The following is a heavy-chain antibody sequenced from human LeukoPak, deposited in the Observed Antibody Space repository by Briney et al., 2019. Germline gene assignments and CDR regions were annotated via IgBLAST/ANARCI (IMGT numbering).Heavy chain of an antibody. J-gene: IGHJ4*02. CDR2: INWNGGST. CDR1: GFSFDDYG. V-gene: IGHV3-20*04. D-gene: IGHD3-22*01. Sequence: GGSLRLSCAASGFSFDDYGMSWVRQAPGKGLEWVSGINWNGGSTGYADSVKGRFTISRDNAENSLYLQINSLRAEDTAFYYCARDGLGDSSGYFFSNYFDYWGQGTLVTVSS. CDR3: ARDGLGDSSGYFFSNYFDY.